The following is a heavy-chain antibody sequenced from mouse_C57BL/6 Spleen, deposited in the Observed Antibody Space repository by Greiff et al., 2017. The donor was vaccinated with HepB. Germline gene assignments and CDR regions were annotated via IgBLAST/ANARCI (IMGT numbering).Heavy chain of an antibody. CDR1: GYTFTSYW. J-gene: IGHJ2*01. CDR2: IHPNSGST. V-gene: IGHV1-64*01. Sequence: QVQLKQPGAELVKPGASVKLSCKASGYTFTSYWMHWVKQRPGQGLEWIGMIHPNSGSTNYNEKFKSKATLTVDKSSSTAYMQLSSLTSEDSAVYYCARYPYYDYDGGDDYWGQGTTLTVSS. CDR3: ARYPYYDYDGGDDY. D-gene: IGHD2-4*01.